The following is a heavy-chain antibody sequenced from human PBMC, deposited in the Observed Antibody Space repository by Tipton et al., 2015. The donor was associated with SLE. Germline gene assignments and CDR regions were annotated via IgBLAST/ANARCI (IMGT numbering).Heavy chain of an antibody. D-gene: IGHD1-26*01. CDR2: IYSGGST. CDR3: ARALIVGAPTGCYYGMDV. Sequence: SLRLSCAASGFTVSSNYMSWVRQAPGKGLEWVSVIYSGGSTYYADSVKGRFTISRDNSKNTLYLQMNSLRAEDTAVYYCARALIVGAPTGCYYGMDVWGQGTTVTVSS. J-gene: IGHJ6*02. V-gene: IGHV3-53*05. CDR1: GFTVSSNY.